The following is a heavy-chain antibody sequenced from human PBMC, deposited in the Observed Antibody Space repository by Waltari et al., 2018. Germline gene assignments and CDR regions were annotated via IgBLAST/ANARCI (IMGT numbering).Heavy chain of an antibody. CDR2: ISHDGSHK. V-gene: IGHV3-30*10. J-gene: IGHJ4*02. D-gene: IGHD4-4*01. CDR3: AVGPATTY. CDR1: KFPGFSFTSYT. Sequence: VRLVASGGGVVQHGMSLSPASVASKFPGFSFTSYTLYWVRQAPGKGLEWVAAISHDGSHKFYIESVRGRFTISRDNSQSTLYLQLDRATTDDTAMYFCAVGPATTYWGQGTQVTVSS.